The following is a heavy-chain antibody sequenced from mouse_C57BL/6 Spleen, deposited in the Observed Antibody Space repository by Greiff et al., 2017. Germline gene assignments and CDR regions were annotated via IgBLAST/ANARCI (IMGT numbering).Heavy chain of an antibody. D-gene: IGHD2-3*01. Sequence: QVQLQQSGPELVKPGASVKISCKASGYAFSSSWMNWVKQRPGKGLEWIGRIYPGDGDTYYNGKFKGKATLTADKSSSTAYMQLSSLTSEDSAISFCARDDGKGGFDYWGQGTTLTVSS. V-gene: IGHV1-82*01. CDR2: IYPGDGDT. J-gene: IGHJ2*01. CDR3: ARDDGKGGFDY. CDR1: GYAFSSSW.